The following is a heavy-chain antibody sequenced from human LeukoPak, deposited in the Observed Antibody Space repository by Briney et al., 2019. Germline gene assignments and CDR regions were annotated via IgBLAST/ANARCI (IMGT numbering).Heavy chain of an antibody. V-gene: IGHV4-59*02. CDR3: ARKGQQLTGDYWFDP. Sequence: SETLSLTCTVSGDSVTSYYWSWIRQPPGKGLERIGYIYYSGSTYFNPSLKSRVTISVDTSKNQFSLKLSSVTAADTAVYYCARKGQQLTGDYWFDPWGQGTLVTVSS. CDR1: GDSVTSYY. J-gene: IGHJ5*02. D-gene: IGHD6-13*01. CDR2: IYYSGST.